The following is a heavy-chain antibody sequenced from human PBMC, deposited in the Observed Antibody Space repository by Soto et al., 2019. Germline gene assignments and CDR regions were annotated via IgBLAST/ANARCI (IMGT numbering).Heavy chain of an antibody. D-gene: IGHD2-2*01. V-gene: IGHV3-21*01. Sequence: GSLRLSCTVSGFAFNNYGINWVRQAPGKGLEWVSSISKSDYTYYSDSVKGRFTISRDNAKNSVSPQMNTLRVEDTAVYYCAREDSIIIPAVSDFWGQGTLVTVSS. CDR1: GFAFNNYG. CDR3: AREDSIIIPAVSDF. CDR2: ISKSDYT. J-gene: IGHJ4*02.